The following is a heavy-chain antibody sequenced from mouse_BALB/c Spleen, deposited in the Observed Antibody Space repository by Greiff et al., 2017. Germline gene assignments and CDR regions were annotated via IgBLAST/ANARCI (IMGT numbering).Heavy chain of an antibody. D-gene: IGHD2-2*01. CDR3: ARSRIYYGYDDAMDY. CDR2: ISTYNGNT. V-gene: IGHV1-67*01. Sequence: VQLQESGPEVVRPGVSVKISCKGSGYTFTDYAMHWVKQSHAKSLEWIGVISTYNGNTNYNQKFKGKATMTVDKSSSTAYMELARLTSEDSAIYYCARSRIYYGYDDAMDYWGQGTSVTVSS. CDR1: GYTFTDYA. J-gene: IGHJ4*01.